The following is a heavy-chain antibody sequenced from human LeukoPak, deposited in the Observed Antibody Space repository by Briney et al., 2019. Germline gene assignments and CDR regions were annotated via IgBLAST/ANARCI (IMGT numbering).Heavy chain of an antibody. CDR1: GGSISSYY. J-gene: IGHJ6*02. CDR2: IYYSGST. CDR3: ARALVARAYYYGMDV. V-gene: IGHV4-59*01. D-gene: IGHD5-12*01. Sequence: PSETLSLTCTVSGGSISSYYWSWIRQPPGKGLEWIGYIYYSGSTNYNPSLKRRVTISVDTSKNQFSLKLSSVTAADTAVYYCARALVARAYYYGMDVWGQGTTVTVSS.